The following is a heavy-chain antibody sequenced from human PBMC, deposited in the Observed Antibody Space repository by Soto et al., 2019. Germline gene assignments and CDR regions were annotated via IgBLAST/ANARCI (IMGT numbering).Heavy chain of an antibody. V-gene: IGHV3-15*01. CDR3: TTVSIGFLEWLPYYYYYMDV. CDR1: GFTFSNAW. D-gene: IGHD3-3*02. Sequence: EVQLVESGGGLVKPGGSLRLSCAASGFTFSNAWMSWVRQAPGKGLEWVGRIKSKTDGGTTDYAAPVKGRFTISRDDSKNTLYLQMNSLKTEDTAVYYCTTVSIGFLEWLPYYYYYMDVWGKGTTVTVSS. CDR2: IKSKTDGGTT. J-gene: IGHJ6*03.